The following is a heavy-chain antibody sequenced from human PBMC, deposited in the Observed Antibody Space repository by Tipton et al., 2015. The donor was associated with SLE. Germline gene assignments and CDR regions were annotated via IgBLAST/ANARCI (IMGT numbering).Heavy chain of an antibody. D-gene: IGHD3-10*01. V-gene: IGHV4-59*01. J-gene: IGHJ3*02. Sequence: TLFLTCTVSGGSISSYYWSWIRQPPGKGLEWIGYIYYSGNTNYNPSLKSRVTISVDTSKNQFSLKLSSVTAADTAVYYCARETPYHGSATYDTFDIWGQGTMVTVSS. CDR3: ARETPYHGSATYDTFDI. CDR2: IYYSGNT. CDR1: GGSISSYY.